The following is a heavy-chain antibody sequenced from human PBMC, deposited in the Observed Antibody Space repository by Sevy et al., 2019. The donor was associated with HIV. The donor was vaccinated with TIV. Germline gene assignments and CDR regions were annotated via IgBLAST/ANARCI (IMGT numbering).Heavy chain of an antibody. Sequence: GESLKISCKVSGKTLSDLSMHWVRQAPGKGLEWMGSFDHEDGETLYAQNFRARVTMTEDTSTDTAYMELSSLRSEDTAVYYCATTKDYYDSSGDPFDYWGQGSLVTVSS. D-gene: IGHD3-22*01. CDR3: ATTKDYYDSSGDPFDY. V-gene: IGHV1-24*01. J-gene: IGHJ4*02. CDR1: GKTLSDLS. CDR2: FDHEDGET.